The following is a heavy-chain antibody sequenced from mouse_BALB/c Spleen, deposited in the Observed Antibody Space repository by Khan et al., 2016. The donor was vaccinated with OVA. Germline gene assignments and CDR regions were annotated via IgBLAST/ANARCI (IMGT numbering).Heavy chain of an antibody. J-gene: IGHJ2*01. Sequence: QVRLQQSGAELVRPGASVKLSCKTSGYIFTSYWIHWVKQRSGQGLEWIARIYPGTDNTYYTEKVKDRATLTVDKSSSTAYMQLSSLKSEDSAVYFCAREEALYYFDYWGQGTTLTVSS. CDR3: AREEALYYFDY. CDR2: IYPGTDNT. V-gene: IGHV1S132*01. D-gene: IGHD3-2*02. CDR1: GYIFTSYW.